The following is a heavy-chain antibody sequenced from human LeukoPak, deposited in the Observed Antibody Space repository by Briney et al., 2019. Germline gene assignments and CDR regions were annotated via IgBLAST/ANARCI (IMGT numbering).Heavy chain of an antibody. V-gene: IGHV3-7*01. Sequence: PGGSLRLSCAASGFTFSSYWMSWVRQAPGKGLEWVANIKQDGSEKYYVDSVKGRFTISRDNAKNSLYLQMNSLRAEDTAVYYCARAASYSASYFDYWGQGTLVTVSS. J-gene: IGHJ4*02. CDR3: ARAASYSASYFDY. CDR2: IKQDGSEK. D-gene: IGHD2-15*01. CDR1: GFTFSSYW.